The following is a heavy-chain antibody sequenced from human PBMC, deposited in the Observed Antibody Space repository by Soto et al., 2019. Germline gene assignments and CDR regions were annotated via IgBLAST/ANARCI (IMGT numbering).Heavy chain of an antibody. V-gene: IGHV3-53*01. Sequence: GGSLSLSCTTSGFTVSSSHMSWVRQAPRKGLVWVSVIYSGGNSYYAVSVQGRFTISRDNSKNTVYLQMNSLRGEDTAIYYCARLGPYGSETYSFRYNWFDPWGQGTLVTVSS. D-gene: IGHD3-10*01. CDR3: ARLGPYGSETYSFRYNWFDP. J-gene: IGHJ5*02. CDR1: GFTVSSSH. CDR2: IYSGGNS.